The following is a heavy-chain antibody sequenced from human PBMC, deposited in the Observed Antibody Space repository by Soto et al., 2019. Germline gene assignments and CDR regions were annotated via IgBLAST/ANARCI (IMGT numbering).Heavy chain of an antibody. D-gene: IGHD2-8*02. Sequence: SETLSLTCTVSGGSISSSSYYWGWIRQHPGKGLEWIGYIYYSGSTNYNPSLKSRVTISVDTSKNQFSLKLTSVTAADTAVYYSARDKITGLFDYWGQGTLVTVSS. V-gene: IGHV4-39*07. CDR1: GGSISSSSYY. CDR2: IYYSGST. CDR3: ARDKITGLFDY. J-gene: IGHJ4*02.